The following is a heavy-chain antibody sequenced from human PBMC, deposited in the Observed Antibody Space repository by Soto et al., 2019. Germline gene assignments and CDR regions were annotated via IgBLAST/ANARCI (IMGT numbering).Heavy chain of an antibody. CDR2: IIPILGIA. V-gene: IGHV1-69*02. CDR1: GGTFSSYT. J-gene: IGHJ5*02. D-gene: IGHD2-15*01. CDR3: ARYCSGGSCYADWFDP. Sequence: GASVKVSCKASGGTFSSYTISWVRQAPGQGLEWMGRIIPILGIANYAQKFQGRVTITADKSTSTAYMELSSLRSEDTAVYYCARYCSGGSCYADWFDPWGQGTLVTVSS.